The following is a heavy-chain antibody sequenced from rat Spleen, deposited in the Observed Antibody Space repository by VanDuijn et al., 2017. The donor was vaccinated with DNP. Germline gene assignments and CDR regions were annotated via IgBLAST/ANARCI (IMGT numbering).Heavy chain of an antibody. CDR3: ATHTLYYSSSALDA. Sequence: EVQLVESGGGLVQPGRSLKLSCAASGFTFSNYGMHWIRQAPTKGLEWVASISPSGGGTYYRDSVKGRFTISRDNAKSTLYLQMDSLRSEDTATYDCATHTLYYSSSALDAWGQGTSVTVSS. V-gene: IGHV5-19*01. D-gene: IGHD1-2*01. J-gene: IGHJ4*01. CDR2: ISPSGGGT. CDR1: GFTFSNYG.